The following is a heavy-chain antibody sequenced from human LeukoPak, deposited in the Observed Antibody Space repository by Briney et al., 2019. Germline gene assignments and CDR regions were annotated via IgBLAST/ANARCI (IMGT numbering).Heavy chain of an antibody. CDR2: ISSDGRIQ. J-gene: IGHJ4*02. V-gene: IGHV3-30*04. CDR3: DPHDSASQF. CDR1: GFTFSIYA. D-gene: IGHD6-6*01. Sequence: AGGSLRLSCAASGFTFSIYAMPWVRQAPGKGLEWVAFISSDGRIQYYAYSVKGRFTISRDNSKNTLFLQMNGLRDEDTAVYYCDPHDSASQFWGQGTLVTVSS.